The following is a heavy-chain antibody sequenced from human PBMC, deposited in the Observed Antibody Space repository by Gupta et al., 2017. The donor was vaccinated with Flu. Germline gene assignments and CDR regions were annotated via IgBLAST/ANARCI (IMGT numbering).Heavy chain of an antibody. CDR1: GGSISSGSYY. Sequence: QVQLQESGPGLVKPSQTLSLTCTVSGGSISSGSYYWSWIRQPAGKGLEWIGRIYTSGSTNYNPSLKSRVTISVDTSKNQFSLKLSSVTAADTAVYYCARDPDYDSSGYSDYWGQGTLVTGSS. CDR2: IYTSGST. V-gene: IGHV4-61*02. D-gene: IGHD3-22*01. J-gene: IGHJ4*02. CDR3: ARDPDYDSSGYSDY.